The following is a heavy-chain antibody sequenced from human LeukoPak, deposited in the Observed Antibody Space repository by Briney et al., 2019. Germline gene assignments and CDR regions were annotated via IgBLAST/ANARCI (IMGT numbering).Heavy chain of an antibody. V-gene: IGHV3-49*03. CDR3: TRRHYDFWSGYYAFDI. CDR1: GFTFGDYA. Sequence: GGSLRLSCTASGFTFGDYAMSWFRQAPGKGLEWVGFIRSKAYGGTTEYAASVKGRLTISRDDSKSIAYLQMNSLKTEDTAVYYCTRRHYDFWSGYYAFDIWGQGTMVTVSS. D-gene: IGHD3-3*01. J-gene: IGHJ3*02. CDR2: IRSKAYGGTT.